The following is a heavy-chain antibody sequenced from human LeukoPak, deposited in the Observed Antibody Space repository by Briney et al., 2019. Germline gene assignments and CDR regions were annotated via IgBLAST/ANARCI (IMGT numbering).Heavy chain of an antibody. CDR2: ISYDGSNK. Sequence: GGSLRLSCAASGFTFSSYAMHWVRQAPGKGLEWVAVISYDGSNKYYADSVKGRFTISRDNSKNTLYLQMNSLRAEDTAVYYCAKIYRLGYWGQGTLVTVSS. J-gene: IGHJ4*02. V-gene: IGHV3-30-3*02. CDR3: AKIYRLGY. CDR1: GFTFSSYA. D-gene: IGHD5-18*01.